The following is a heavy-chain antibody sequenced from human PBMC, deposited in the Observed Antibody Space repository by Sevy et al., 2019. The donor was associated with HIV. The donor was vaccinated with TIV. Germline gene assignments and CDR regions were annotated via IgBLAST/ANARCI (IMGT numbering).Heavy chain of an antibody. V-gene: IGHV3-7*01. Sequence: GGSLRLSCAASGFTFSPYWMTWVRQAPGKGLEWVANIRPDGSDKYYVDSVKGRFTISRDNAKNSLYLQMNSLRADDTAMYYCAXXVXLDCWGQXALVTVSS. CDR2: IRPDGSDK. CDR1: GFTFSPYW. CDR3: AXXVXLDC. J-gene: IGHJ4*02.